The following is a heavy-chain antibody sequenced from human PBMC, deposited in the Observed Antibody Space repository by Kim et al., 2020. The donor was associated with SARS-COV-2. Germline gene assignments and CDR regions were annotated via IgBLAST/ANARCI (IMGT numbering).Heavy chain of an antibody. CDR2: ISYDGSNK. Sequence: GGSLRLSCAASGFTFSSYAMHWVRQAPGKGLEWVAVISYDGSNKYYADSVKGRFTISRDNSKNTLYLQMNSLRAEDTAVYYCASGYSSSWYPDYYYGMDVWGQGTTVTVSS. CDR3: ASGYSSSWYPDYYYGMDV. CDR1: GFTFSSYA. V-gene: IGHV3-30*04. D-gene: IGHD6-13*01. J-gene: IGHJ6*02.